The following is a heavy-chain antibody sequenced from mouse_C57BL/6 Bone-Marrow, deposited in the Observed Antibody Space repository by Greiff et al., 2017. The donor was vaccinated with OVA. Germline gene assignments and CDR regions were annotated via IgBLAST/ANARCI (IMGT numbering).Heavy chain of an antibody. CDR2: IYPGSGNT. J-gene: IGHJ2*01. D-gene: IGHD2-4*01. CDR3: ARGRYDYESFDY. V-gene: IGHV1-66*01. CDR1: GYSFTSYY. Sequence: VKLQESGPELVKPGASVKISCKASGYSFTSYYIHWVKQRPGQGLEWIGWIYPGSGNTKYNEKFKGKATLTADTSSSTAYMQLSSLTSEDSAVYYCARGRYDYESFDYWGQGTTLTVSS.